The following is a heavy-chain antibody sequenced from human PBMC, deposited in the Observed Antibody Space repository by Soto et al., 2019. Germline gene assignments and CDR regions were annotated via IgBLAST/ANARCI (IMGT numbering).Heavy chain of an antibody. CDR2: INPSGGST. CDR1: GYTFTSYY. Sequence: QVQLVQSGAEVKKPGASVKVSCKASGYTFTSYYMHWVRQAPGQGLEWMGIINPSGGSTSYAQKFQGRVTMTGDTSTSTVYMELSSLRSEDTAVYYCAGVALAYCGGDCNNWFDPWGQGTLVTVSS. CDR3: AGVALAYCGGDCNNWFDP. J-gene: IGHJ5*02. D-gene: IGHD2-21*02. V-gene: IGHV1-46*01.